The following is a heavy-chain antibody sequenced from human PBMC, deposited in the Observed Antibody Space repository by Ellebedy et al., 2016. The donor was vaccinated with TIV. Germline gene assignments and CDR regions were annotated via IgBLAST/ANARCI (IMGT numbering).Heavy chain of an antibody. CDR2: ISATSLST. D-gene: IGHD3-22*01. CDR1: GFTFSKYA. J-gene: IGHJ4*02. V-gene: IGHV3-23*01. CDR3: ASSVHYYDSSGYLN. Sequence: GGSLRLXXAASGFTFSKYAVTWVRQAPGKGLDWVSSISATSLSTYYADSVKGRFTISRDNAKSSLYLQMNSLRAEDTAVYYCASSVHYYDSSGYLNWGQGTLVIVSS.